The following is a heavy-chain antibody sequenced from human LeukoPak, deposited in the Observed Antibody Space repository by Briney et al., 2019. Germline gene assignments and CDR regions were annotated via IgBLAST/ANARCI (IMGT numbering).Heavy chain of an antibody. CDR2: IYYSGST. CDR3: ARDLSITMITDAFDI. V-gene: IGHV4-39*07. Sequence: SETLSLTCTVSGGSISSSSYYWGWIRQPPGKGLEWIGSIYYSGSTYYNPSLKSRVTISVDTSRNQFSLKLSSVTAADTAVYYCARDLSITMITDAFDIWGQGTMVTVSS. J-gene: IGHJ3*02. D-gene: IGHD3-22*01. CDR1: GGSISSSSYY.